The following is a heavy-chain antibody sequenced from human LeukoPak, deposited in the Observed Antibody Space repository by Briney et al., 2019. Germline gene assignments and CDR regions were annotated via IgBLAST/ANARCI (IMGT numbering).Heavy chain of an antibody. V-gene: IGHV3-48*03. D-gene: IGHD3-22*01. J-gene: IGHJ3*02. CDR3: ARGFMIVVVIPYGGAFDI. CDR2: ISSSGSTI. CDR1: GFTFSSYE. Sequence: GESLKISCAASGFTFSSYEMNWVRQAPGKGLEWVSYISSSGSTIYYADSVKGRFTISRDNAKNSLYLQMNSLRAEDTAVYYCARGFMIVVVIPYGGAFDIWGQGTMVTVSS.